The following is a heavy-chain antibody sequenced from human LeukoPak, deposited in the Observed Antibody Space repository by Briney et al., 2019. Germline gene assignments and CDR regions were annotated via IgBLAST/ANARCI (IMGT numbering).Heavy chain of an antibody. V-gene: IGHV3-48*03. CDR2: IGNTGRTI. J-gene: IGHJ4*02. D-gene: IGHD1-14*01. CDR1: GFRFSSYE. Sequence: GGSLRLSRAASGFRFSSYEMNWVRQAPGRGLEWVSYIGNTGRTIYYVDSVKGRFTVSRDNAKNSLYLQMNSLRAEDTAIYYCVRGDRYFFDYWGQGTLVTVSS. CDR3: VRGDRYFFDY.